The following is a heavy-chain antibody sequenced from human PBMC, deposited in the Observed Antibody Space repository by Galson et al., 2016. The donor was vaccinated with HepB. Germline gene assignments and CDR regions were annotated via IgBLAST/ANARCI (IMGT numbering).Heavy chain of an antibody. Sequence: SLRLSCAASGFPLSSFWMNWVRQAPGKGLQWVANVKRDGSEKYYAESVKGRFTISRDNARNSMFLQMNSLRPDDTAVYYCGRAQWIPARRAAYFDDWGQGILVTVSS. CDR1: GFPLSSFW. CDR2: VKRDGSEK. CDR3: GRAQWIPARRAAYFDD. D-gene: IGHD5-18*01. J-gene: IGHJ4*02. V-gene: IGHV3-7*04.